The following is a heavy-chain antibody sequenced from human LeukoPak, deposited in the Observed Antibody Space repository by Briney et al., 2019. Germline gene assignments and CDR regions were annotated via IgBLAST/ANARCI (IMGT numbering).Heavy chain of an antibody. CDR3: ATGEGLEWGGFEY. D-gene: IGHD3-16*01. V-gene: IGHV1-24*01. J-gene: IGHJ4*02. CDR2: FDPEDDET. Sequence: ASVKVSCKVSGYTLTELSIHWARQAPGKGLEWMGGFDPEDDETVYAQQFQGRVTVTEDTSTDTASMELTSLRSEDTAGYYCATGEGLEWGGFEYWGQGTLVIVSS. CDR1: GYTLTELS.